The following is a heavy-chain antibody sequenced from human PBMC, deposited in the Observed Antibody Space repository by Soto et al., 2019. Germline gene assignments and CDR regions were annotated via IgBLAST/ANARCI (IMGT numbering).Heavy chain of an antibody. CDR2: ISYDGSNK. CDR1: GFTFSSYA. CDR3: AIDYYDSSGYYYHFDY. J-gene: IGHJ4*02. D-gene: IGHD3-22*01. Sequence: PGGSLRLSCAASGFTFSSYAMHWVRQAPGKGLEWVAVISYDGSNKYYADSVKGRFTISRDNSKNTLYLQMNSLRAEDTGVYYCAIDYYDSSGYYYHFDYWGQGTLVTVSS. V-gene: IGHV3-30-3*01.